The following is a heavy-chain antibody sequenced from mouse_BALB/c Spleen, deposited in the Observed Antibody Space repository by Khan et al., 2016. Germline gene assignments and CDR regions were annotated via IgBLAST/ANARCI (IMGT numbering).Heavy chain of an antibody. CDR3: ASTYWYFDV. CDR2: INPDSSTI. Sequence: EVKLLESGGGLVQPGGSLKLSCAASGFDFSRYWMSWVRQAPGKGLEWIGEINPDSSTINYTPSLKDKFIISRDNANNTLYLQMSKVRSADAAVYYCASTYWYFDVWGAGTTVTVSS. V-gene: IGHV4-1*02. CDR1: GFDFSRYW. J-gene: IGHJ1*01.